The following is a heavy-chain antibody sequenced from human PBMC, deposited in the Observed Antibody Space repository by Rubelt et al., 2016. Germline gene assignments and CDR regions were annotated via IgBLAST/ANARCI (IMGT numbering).Heavy chain of an antibody. CDR3: AKGILRWSVGYGMDV. D-gene: IGHD4-23*01. CDR1: GFTFVDYA. CDR2: ISWNSGSI. V-gene: IGHV3-9*01. Sequence: EVQLVESGGGLVQPGRSLRLSCAASGFTFVDYAMHWVRQAPGKGLEWVSGISWNSGSIGYADSVKGRFTISRDNAKNSLYLQMNSLRAEDTALYYCAKGILRWSVGYGMDVWGQGTTVTVSS. J-gene: IGHJ6*02.